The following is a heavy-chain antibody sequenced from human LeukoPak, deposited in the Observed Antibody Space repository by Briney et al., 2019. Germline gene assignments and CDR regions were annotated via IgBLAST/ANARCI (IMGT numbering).Heavy chain of an antibody. Sequence: GGSLRLSCAASGFTFSSYGMHWVRQAPGKGLEWVAVIWYDGSNKYYADSVKGRFTISRDNSKNTLYLQMNSLRAEDTAVYYCARDRVMVPIPVDAFDIWGQGTMVTVSS. V-gene: IGHV3-33*01. CDR3: ARDRVMVPIPVDAFDI. J-gene: IGHJ3*02. CDR1: GFTFSSYG. D-gene: IGHD2-8*01. CDR2: IWYDGSNK.